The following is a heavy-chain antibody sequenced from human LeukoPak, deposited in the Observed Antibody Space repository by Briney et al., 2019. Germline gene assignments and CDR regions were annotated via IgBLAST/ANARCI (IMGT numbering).Heavy chain of an antibody. CDR3: AKAGDDSSGYYLRPFDWDY. J-gene: IGHJ4*02. V-gene: IGHV1-46*01. CDR2: INPSGGST. CDR1: GYTFTSYY. Sequence: ASVRVSCKASGYTFTSYYMHWVRQAPGQGLEWMGIINPSGGSTSYAQKFQGRVTMTRDTSTSTVYMELSSLRSEDTAVYYCAKAGDDSSGYYLRPFDWDYWGQGTLVTVSS. D-gene: IGHD3-22*01.